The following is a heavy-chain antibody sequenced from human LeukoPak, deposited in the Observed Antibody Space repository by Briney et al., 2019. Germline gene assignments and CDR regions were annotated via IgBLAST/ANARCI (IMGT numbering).Heavy chain of an antibody. D-gene: IGHD5-24*01. CDR1: GGSISGSSYY. V-gene: IGHV4-39*01. CDR3: ATSTDGYNPYYFDY. CDR2: IYYSGST. J-gene: IGHJ4*02. Sequence: PSETLSLTCTVSGGSISGSSYYWAWIRQPPGKGLEWIGSIYYSGSTYYNPSLKSRVIISVDTSKSQFSLKLSSVTAADTAVFYCATSTDGYNPYYFDYWGQGTLVTVSS.